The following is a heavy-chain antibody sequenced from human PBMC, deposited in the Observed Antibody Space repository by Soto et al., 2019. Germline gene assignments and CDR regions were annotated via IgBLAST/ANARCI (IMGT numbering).Heavy chain of an antibody. V-gene: IGHV3-74*01. D-gene: IGHD6-13*01. CDR1: GFTFSSYW. J-gene: IGHJ6*03. CDR3: AKDSIVAAGNFYYYYYMHV. Sequence: GGSLRLSCAASGFTFSSYWMHWVRQAPGKGLVWVSRIKSDGSSTSYADSVKGRFTISRDNAKNTLFLQMNSLRAEDTAVYYCAKDSIVAAGNFYYYYYMHVWGKGTMVTVSS. CDR2: IKSDGSST.